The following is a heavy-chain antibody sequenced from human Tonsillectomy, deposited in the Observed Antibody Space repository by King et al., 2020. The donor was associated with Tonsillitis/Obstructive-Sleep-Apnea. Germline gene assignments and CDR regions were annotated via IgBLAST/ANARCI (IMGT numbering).Heavy chain of an antibody. CDR1: GYTFTRNY. CDR2: INPSDGIT. Sequence: QLVQSGAEVKKPGASVKVSCKASGYTFTRNYVHWVRQAPGQGLEWMGIINPSDGITTYAQKFQGRVTMTRDTSTSTVNMELSSLRAEDTAVYYCVRDDKDVRHLDYWGQGSLVSVSS. CDR3: VRDDKDVRHLDY. D-gene: IGHD3-10*02. J-gene: IGHJ4*02. V-gene: IGHV1-46*01.